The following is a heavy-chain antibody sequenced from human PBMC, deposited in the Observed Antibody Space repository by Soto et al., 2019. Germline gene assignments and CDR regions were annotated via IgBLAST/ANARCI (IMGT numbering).Heavy chain of an antibody. Sequence: VGSLRLSCAASGFTFSSYGMHWVRQAPGKGLEWVAVISYDGSNKYYADSVKGRFTISRDNSKNTLYLQMNSLRAEDTAVYYCAKENPLTNWKAPDYWGQGTLVTVS. CDR2: ISYDGSNK. D-gene: IGHD1-20*01. V-gene: IGHV3-30*18. J-gene: IGHJ4*02. CDR3: AKENPLTNWKAPDY. CDR1: GFTFSSYG.